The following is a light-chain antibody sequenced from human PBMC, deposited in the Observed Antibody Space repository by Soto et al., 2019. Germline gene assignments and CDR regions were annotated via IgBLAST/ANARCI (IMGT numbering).Light chain of an antibody. J-gene: IGKJ4*01. CDR2: GAS. CDR3: QQYNNWPRSLT. V-gene: IGKV3-15*01. Sequence: EIVMTQSPATLSVSPGERATLSCRASQSVSSNLAWYQQKPGQAPRLLIYGASTRATGIPARFSGSGSGTEFTLTISSLQSEDFAVYYCQQYNNWPRSLTFGGGT. CDR1: QSVSSN.